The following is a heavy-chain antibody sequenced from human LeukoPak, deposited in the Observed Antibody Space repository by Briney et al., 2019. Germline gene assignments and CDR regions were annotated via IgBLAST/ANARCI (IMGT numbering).Heavy chain of an antibody. CDR3: ARHFHPAETPGGYFDL. D-gene: IGHD2-15*01. CDR1: GYNFTPYW. Sequence: GESLKISCQSSGYNFTPYWIVWVRQMPGKGLEWMGITFAGYSYTIYSPSFQGQVTISVDKSISTAYLQWSSLKASDTAMYYCARHFHPAETPGGYFDLWGRGTLVTVSA. V-gene: IGHV5-51*01. J-gene: IGHJ2*01. CDR2: TFAGYSYT.